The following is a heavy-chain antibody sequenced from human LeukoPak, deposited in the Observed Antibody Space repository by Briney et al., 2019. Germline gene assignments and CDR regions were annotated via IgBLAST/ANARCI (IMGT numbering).Heavy chain of an antibody. V-gene: IGHV3-30*04. CDR1: GFTFSSYA. D-gene: IGHD3-9*01. CDR3: ARGSSYRVRYFDWLLNWFDP. CDR2: ISYDGSNK. Sequence: GRSLRLSCAASGFTFSSYAMHWVRQAPGKGLEWVAVISYDGSNKYYADSVKGRFTISRDNSKNTLYLQMNSLRAEDTAVYYCARGSSYRVRYFDWLLNWFDPWGQGTLVTVSS. J-gene: IGHJ5*02.